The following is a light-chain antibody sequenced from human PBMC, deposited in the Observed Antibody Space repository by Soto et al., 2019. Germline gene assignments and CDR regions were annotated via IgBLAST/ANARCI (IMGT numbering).Light chain of an antibody. CDR1: SGSIASNY. V-gene: IGLV6-57*03. CDR2: DDD. Sequence: NFMLTQPHSVSESPGKTVTISCTRSSGSIASNYVQWYQQRPGSAPTTVIFDDDQRRSGVPDRFSGSIDSSSNSASLTISGLKTEDEADYYRQSYDSSKVVFGGGTKLTVL. CDR3: QSYDSSKVV. J-gene: IGLJ2*01.